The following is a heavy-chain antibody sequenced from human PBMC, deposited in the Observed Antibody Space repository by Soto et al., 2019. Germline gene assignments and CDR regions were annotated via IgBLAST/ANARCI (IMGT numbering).Heavy chain of an antibody. CDR3: ARGARLVVPAAYYDY. V-gene: IGHV1-3*01. Sequence: SVKVSCKASGYTFTSYAMHWVRQAPGQRLEWMGWINAGNGNTKYSQKFQGRVTITRDTSASTAYMELSSLRSEDTAVYYCARGARLVVPAAYYDYWGQGTLVTVSS. D-gene: IGHD2-2*01. CDR1: GYTFTSYA. J-gene: IGHJ4*02. CDR2: INAGNGNT.